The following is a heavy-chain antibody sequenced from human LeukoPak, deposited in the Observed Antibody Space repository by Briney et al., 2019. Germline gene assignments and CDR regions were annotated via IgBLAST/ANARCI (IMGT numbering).Heavy chain of an antibody. CDR1: GFTFSSYW. CDR2: IKQDGSEK. V-gene: IGHV3-7*01. Sequence: GRSLRLSCAASGFTFSSYWMCWVHQAPGKGLEWVANIKQDGSEKYYVGSVKGRFTISRDNAENSLYLQMSSLRAEDMAVYYCARDPRESIAVAGTYMDVWGKGTTVTVSS. J-gene: IGHJ6*03. CDR3: ARDPRESIAVAGTYMDV. D-gene: IGHD6-19*01.